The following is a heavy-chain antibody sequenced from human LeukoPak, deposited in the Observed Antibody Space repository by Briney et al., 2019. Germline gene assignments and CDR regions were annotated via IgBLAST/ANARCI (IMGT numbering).Heavy chain of an antibody. CDR2: VSAYSGNT. CDR3: ARWNYYGSGRDYYYGMDV. J-gene: IGHJ6*02. V-gene: IGHV1-18*01. CDR1: GYTFNYYG. D-gene: IGHD3-10*01. Sequence: ASVKVSCKASGYTFNYYGITWVRQAPGQGLEWMGWVSAYSGNTNYAQKFQGRATMTADTFTTTAYMELRSLRYDDAAVCYCARWNYYGSGRDYYYGMDVWGQGTTVTVSS.